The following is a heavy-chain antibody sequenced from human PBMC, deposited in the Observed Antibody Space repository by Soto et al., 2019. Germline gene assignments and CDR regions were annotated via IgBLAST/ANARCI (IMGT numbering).Heavy chain of an antibody. D-gene: IGHD3-16*02. CDR2: ISGSGGST. CDR3: AKALDYVWGSYRYALDH. V-gene: IGHV3-23*01. J-gene: IGHJ4*02. Sequence: EVQLLESGGGLVQPGGSLRLSCAASGFTFSSYAMSWVRQAPGKGLEWVSAISGSGGSTYYADSVKGRFTISRDNSKNPLYLQMNSLRAEDTAVYYCAKALDYVWGSYRYALDHWGQGTLVTVSS. CDR1: GFTFSSYA.